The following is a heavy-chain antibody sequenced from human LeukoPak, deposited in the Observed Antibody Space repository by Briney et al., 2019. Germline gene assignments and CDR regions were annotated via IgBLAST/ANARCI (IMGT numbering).Heavy chain of an antibody. CDR3: AKDLGPGSMATSPGVDY. Sequence: PGGSLRLSCAASGFTFDDYAMHWVRQAPGKGLEWVSGISWNSGSIGYADSVKGRFTTSRDNAKTSLYLQMNSLRAEDTALYYCAKDLGPGSMATSPGVDYWGQGTLVTVSS. V-gene: IGHV3-9*01. CDR1: GFTFDDYA. CDR2: ISWNSGSI. J-gene: IGHJ4*02. D-gene: IGHD5-24*01.